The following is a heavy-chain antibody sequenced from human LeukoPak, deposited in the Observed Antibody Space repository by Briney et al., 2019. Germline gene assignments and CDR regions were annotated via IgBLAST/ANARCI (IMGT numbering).Heavy chain of an antibody. J-gene: IGHJ5*02. D-gene: IGHD3-10*01. V-gene: IGHV3-23*01. CDR1: GFTFSSYG. Sequence: PGGSLRLSCAASGFTFSSYGMSRVRQAPGKGLEWVSGISGSGGGTYYADSVKGRFTISRDNSKNTLYLQMNSLRAEDTAVYYCAKAGGYGSGSYRNWFDPWGQGTLVTVSS. CDR2: ISGSGGGT. CDR3: AKAGGYGSGSYRNWFDP.